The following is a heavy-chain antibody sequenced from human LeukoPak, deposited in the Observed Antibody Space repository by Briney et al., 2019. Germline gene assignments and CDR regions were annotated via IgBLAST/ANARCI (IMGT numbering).Heavy chain of an antibody. Sequence: SETLSLXCSVSGGSIRSGSYYWTWIRQPAGKGLELIGRIYTSGTTHYNPSLKSRVTVTVDTSKNQFSLKLTSVTAADTAVYYCARWFSSSTGDRFDSWGHGTLVTVSS. V-gene: IGHV4-61*02. J-gene: IGHJ4*01. D-gene: IGHD6-19*01. CDR1: GGSIRSGSYY. CDR3: ARWFSSSTGDRFDS. CDR2: IYTSGTT.